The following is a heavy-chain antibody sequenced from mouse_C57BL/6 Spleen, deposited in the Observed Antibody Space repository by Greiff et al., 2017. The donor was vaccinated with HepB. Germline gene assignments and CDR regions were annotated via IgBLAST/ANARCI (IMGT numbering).Heavy chain of an antibody. J-gene: IGHJ1*03. V-gene: IGHV1-26*01. Sequence: EVQLQQSGPELVKPGASVKISCKASGYTFTDYYMNWVKQSHGKSLEWIGDINPNNGGTSYNQKFKGKATLTVDKSSSTAYMELRSLTSEDSAVYYCAREGENYYGRSPYLYFDVWGTGTTVTVPS. D-gene: IGHD1-1*01. CDR3: AREGENYYGRSPYLYFDV. CDR1: GYTFTDYY. CDR2: INPNNGGT.